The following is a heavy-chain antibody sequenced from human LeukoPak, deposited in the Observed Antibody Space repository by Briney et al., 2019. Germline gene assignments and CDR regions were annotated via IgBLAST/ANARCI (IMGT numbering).Heavy chain of an antibody. CDR3: ARAPMAITTSAFPDAFDF. D-gene: IGHD5-12*01. V-gene: IGHV4-59*02. CDR2: VSYSGGT. J-gene: IGHJ3*01. CDR1: GDSVSGHY. Sequence: SSETLSLTCTVSGDSVSGHYRSWIRQTPGKGLEWIGYVSYSGGTNYNPSLKRRVSISLDTSKNQFSLKLSSPAAADPAVYYCARAPMAITTSAFPDAFDFWGQGTMVTVSS.